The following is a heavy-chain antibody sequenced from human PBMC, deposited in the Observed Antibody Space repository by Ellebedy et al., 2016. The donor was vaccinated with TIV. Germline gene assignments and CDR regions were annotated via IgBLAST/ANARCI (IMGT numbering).Heavy chain of an antibody. CDR3: AKASIVGVPKSAFDN. CDR2: ISWNSGSI. Sequence: GGSLRLXXAASGFTFDDYAMHWVRQAPGKGLEWVSGISWNSGSIGYADSVKGRFTISRDNAKNSLYLQMNSLRAEDTALYYCAKASIVGVPKSAFDNWGQGTMVTVSS. CDR1: GFTFDDYA. D-gene: IGHD2-2*01. V-gene: IGHV3-9*01. J-gene: IGHJ3*02.